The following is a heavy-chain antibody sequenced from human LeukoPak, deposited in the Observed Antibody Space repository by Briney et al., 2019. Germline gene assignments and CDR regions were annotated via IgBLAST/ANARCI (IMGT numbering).Heavy chain of an antibody. CDR3: ARDVYSVAAAGTFDY. CDR1: GYTFTSYG. V-gene: IGHV1-18*01. Sequence: PWASVKVSCKASGYTFTSYGISWVRQAPGQGLEWMGWISAYNGNTNYAQKLQGRVTMTTDTSTSTAYMELRSLRSDDTAVYYCARDVYSVAAAGTFDYWGQGTLVTVSS. J-gene: IGHJ4*02. D-gene: IGHD6-13*01. CDR2: ISAYNGNT.